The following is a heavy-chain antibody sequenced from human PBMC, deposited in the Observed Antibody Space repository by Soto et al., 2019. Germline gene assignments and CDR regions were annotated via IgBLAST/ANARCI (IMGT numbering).Heavy chain of an antibody. CDR3: AKDPEVVVTAPDY. CDR2: ISGSGATT. V-gene: IGHV3-23*01. D-gene: IGHD2-21*02. J-gene: IGHJ4*02. CDR1: GFTFNRYA. Sequence: EVQLLESGGGLVQPGGSLRLSCAASGFTFNRYAMNWVRQAAGKGLEWVSGISGSGATTYYADSVKGRFTISRDNSRNTLYLQMNSLRAGDTAVYYCAKDPEVVVTAPDYWGQGTLVTVSS.